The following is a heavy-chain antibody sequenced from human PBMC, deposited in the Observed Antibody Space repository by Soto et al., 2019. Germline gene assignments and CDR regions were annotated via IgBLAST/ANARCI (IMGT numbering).Heavy chain of an antibody. CDR2: IYPGDSDT. CDR1: GYSFTSYW. D-gene: IGHD2-15*01. J-gene: IGHJ3*02. Sequence: PVESLKISCKGSGYSFTSYWIGWVRQMPGKGLEWMGIIYPGDSDTRYSPSFQGQVTISADKSISTAYLQWGSLKASDTAMYYCARPREDVVVLPATFSGAFDIRGQGTMVTLS. V-gene: IGHV5-51*01. CDR3: ARPREDVVVLPATFSGAFDI.